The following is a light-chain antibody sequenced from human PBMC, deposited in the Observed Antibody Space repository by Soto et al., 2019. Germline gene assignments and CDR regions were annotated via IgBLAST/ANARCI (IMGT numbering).Light chain of an antibody. V-gene: IGLV2-8*01. Sequence: QSVLTQPPSASGSPGQSVTISCTGTSSDVGGFKFVSWYQHHPGKAPRLLIYEVNKRPSGVPDRFSGSKSGNTASLTVSGLQGEDEADYYCCSYTSTGTLYVFGTGTKLTVL. CDR1: SSDVGGFKF. CDR2: EVN. CDR3: CSYTSTGTLYV. J-gene: IGLJ1*01.